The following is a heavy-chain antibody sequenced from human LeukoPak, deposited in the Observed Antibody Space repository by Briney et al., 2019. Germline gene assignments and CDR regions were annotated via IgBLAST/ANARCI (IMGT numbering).Heavy chain of an antibody. J-gene: IGHJ4*02. CDR3: ARDVLWRTGTTLFDY. CDR1: GFTLSSYE. Sequence: GGSLRLSCAASGFTLSSYEMNWVRRAPGKGLEWVSYISSSGSTIYYADSVKGRFTISRDNAKNSLYLQMNSLRVEDTAVYYCARDVLWRTGTTLFDYWGRGTLVTISS. D-gene: IGHD1-1*01. CDR2: ISSSGSTI. V-gene: IGHV3-48*03.